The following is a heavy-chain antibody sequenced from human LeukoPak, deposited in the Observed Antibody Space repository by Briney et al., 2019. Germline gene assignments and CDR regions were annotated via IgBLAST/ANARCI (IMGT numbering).Heavy chain of an antibody. CDR3: ARAVAGTFTDY. V-gene: IGHV4-30-4*01. CDR2: IYYSGST. Sequence: SQTLSLACTVSGGSISSGDYYWSWIRQPPGKGLEWIGYIYYSGSTYYNPSLKSRVTISVDTSKNQFSLKLNSVTAADTAVYYCARAVAGTFTDYWGQGTLVTVSS. D-gene: IGHD6-19*01. CDR1: GGSISSGDYY. J-gene: IGHJ4*02.